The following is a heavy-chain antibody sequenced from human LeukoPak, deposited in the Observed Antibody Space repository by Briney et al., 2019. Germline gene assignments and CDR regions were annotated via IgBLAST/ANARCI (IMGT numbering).Heavy chain of an antibody. D-gene: IGHD3-3*01. CDR1: GGTFSSYA. J-gene: IGHJ5*02. Sequence: SVKVSCKASGGTFSSYAISWVRQAPGQGLEWMGGIIPIFDTANYAQRFQGRLTINADESTSTAYMELSSLRSEDTAVYYCARVGLREWYSAGASEGSSFDPWGQGTLVTVSS. CDR2: IIPIFDTA. CDR3: ARVGLREWYSAGASEGSSFDP. V-gene: IGHV1-69*13.